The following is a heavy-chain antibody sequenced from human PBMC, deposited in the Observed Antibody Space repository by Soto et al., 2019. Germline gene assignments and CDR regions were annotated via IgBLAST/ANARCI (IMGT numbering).Heavy chain of an antibody. CDR1: GFTFSSYA. CDR3: AKSEYSGYDSYYYYMDV. J-gene: IGHJ6*03. D-gene: IGHD5-12*01. CDR2: ISGSGGST. V-gene: IGHV3-23*01. Sequence: GSLRLSCAASGFTFSSYAMSWVRQAPGKGLEWVSAISGSGGSTYYADSVKGRFTISRDNSKNTLYLQMNSLRAEDTAVYYCAKSEYSGYDSYYYYMDVWGKGTTVTVSS.